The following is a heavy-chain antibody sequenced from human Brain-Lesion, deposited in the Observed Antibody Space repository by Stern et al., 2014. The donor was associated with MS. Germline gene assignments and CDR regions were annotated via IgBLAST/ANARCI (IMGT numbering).Heavy chain of an antibody. CDR1: GGSVSSTSYA. J-gene: IGHJ5*02. CDR2: LYYSGNT. Sequence: QVQLVESGPGLVKPSETLSLTCTVAGGSVSSTSYAWAWIRQPPGKGLEWIGTLYYSGNTYYSPPLKRPLPIPLDRPKIQFPLQLRLVPAADTAVYYCAGEEDIRYCSGGSCTGNWFDPWGQGTLVTVSS. V-gene: IGHV4-39*01. D-gene: IGHD2-15*01. CDR3: AGEEDIRYCSGGSCTGNWFDP.